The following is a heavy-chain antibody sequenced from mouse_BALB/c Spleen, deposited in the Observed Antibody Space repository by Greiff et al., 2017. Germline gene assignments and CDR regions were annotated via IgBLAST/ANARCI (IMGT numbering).Heavy chain of an antibody. CDR3: AREISPGTVLYYAMDY. D-gene: IGHD4-1*01. Sequence: VQLQQSGPGLVAPSQSLSITCTVSGFSLTSYGVHWVRQPPGKGLEWLGVIWAGGSTNYNSALMSRLSISKDNSKSQVFLKMNSLQTDDTAMYYCAREISPGTVLYYAMDYWGQGTSVTVSS. CDR1: GFSLTSYG. J-gene: IGHJ4*01. CDR2: IWAGGST. V-gene: IGHV2-9*02.